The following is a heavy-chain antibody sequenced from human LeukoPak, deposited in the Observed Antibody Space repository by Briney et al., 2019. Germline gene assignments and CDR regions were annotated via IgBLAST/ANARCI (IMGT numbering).Heavy chain of an antibody. J-gene: IGHJ4*02. Sequence: ASVKVSCKASGGTFSSYAISWVRQAPGQGLEWMGGIIPIFGTANYAQKFQGRVTMTTDTSTSTAYMELRSLRSDDAAVYYCARSLYGDYAGYWGQGTLVTVSS. CDR3: ARSLYGDYAGY. CDR1: GGTFSSYA. CDR2: IIPIFGTA. V-gene: IGHV1-69*05. D-gene: IGHD4-17*01.